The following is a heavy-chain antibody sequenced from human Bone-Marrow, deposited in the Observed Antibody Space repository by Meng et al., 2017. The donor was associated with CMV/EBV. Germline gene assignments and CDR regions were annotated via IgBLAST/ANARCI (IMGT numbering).Heavy chain of an antibody. Sequence: SETLSLTCAVYGGSFSGYYWSWIRQPPGKGLEWIGEINHSGSTNYNPSLKSRVTISVDTSKNQFSLKLSSVTAADTAVYYCARGRAVGAVLDYWGQGTLVTVSS. J-gene: IGHJ4*02. CDR1: GGSFSGYY. D-gene: IGHD1-26*01. V-gene: IGHV4-34*01. CDR3: ARGRAVGAVLDY. CDR2: INHSGST.